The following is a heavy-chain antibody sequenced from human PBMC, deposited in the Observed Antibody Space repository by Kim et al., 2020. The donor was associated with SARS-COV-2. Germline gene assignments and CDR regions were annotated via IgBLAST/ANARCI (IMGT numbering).Heavy chain of an antibody. V-gene: IGHV3-33*01. CDR3: ARWGKGDCRKGICCLDY. J-gene: IGHJ4*02. Sequence: GGSLRLSCAASGFTFKNYGMYWVRQTPGRGLEWVAVIWSDGSKIYYADSVRGRFTISRDNSMNTVYLQMNSLRAEDTAVYYCARWGKGDCRKGICCLDYWGQRTQVTVSS. D-gene: IGHD2-15*01. CDR2: IWSDGSKI. CDR1: GFTFKNYG.